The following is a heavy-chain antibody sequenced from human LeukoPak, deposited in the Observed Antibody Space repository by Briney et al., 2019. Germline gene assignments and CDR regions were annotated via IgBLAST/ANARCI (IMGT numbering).Heavy chain of an antibody. CDR2: IYYSGST. CDR1: GGSISSHY. J-gene: IGHJ4*02. V-gene: IGHV4-59*11. Sequence: PSETLSLTCTVSGGSISSHYWSWIRQPPGKGLEWIGYIYYSGSTNYNPSLKSRVTISVDTSKNQFSLKLSSVTAADMAVYYCARDYEGFDYWGQGTLVTVSS. CDR3: ARDYEGFDY. D-gene: IGHD3-16*01.